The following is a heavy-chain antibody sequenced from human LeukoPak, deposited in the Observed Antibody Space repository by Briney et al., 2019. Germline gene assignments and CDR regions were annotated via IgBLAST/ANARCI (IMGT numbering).Heavy chain of an antibody. CDR1: GYTFTSYY. CDR2: INPSGGST. J-gene: IGHJ4*02. V-gene: IGHV1-46*01. CDR3: ARDLNEVMMATTNPHVLDY. D-gene: IGHD5-24*01. Sequence: AASVKVSCKASGYTFTSYYMHWVRQAPGQGLEWMGIINPSGGSTSYAQKFQGRVTMTRDTSTSTVYMELSSLRSEDTAVYYCARDLNEVMMATTNPHVLDYWGQGTLVTVSS.